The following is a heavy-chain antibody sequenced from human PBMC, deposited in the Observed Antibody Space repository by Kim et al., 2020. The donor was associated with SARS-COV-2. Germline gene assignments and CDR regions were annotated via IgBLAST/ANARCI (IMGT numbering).Heavy chain of an antibody. J-gene: IGHJ4*02. V-gene: IGHV4-34*01. CDR3: ERRLGYCSSTSCHNGSRTGRTALYYFDY. Sequence: SETLSLTCAVYGGSFSGYYWSWIRQPPGKGLEWIGEINHSGSTNYNPSLKSRVTISVDTYKNQFSLKLSSVTAADTAVYYCERRLGYCSSTSCHNGSRTGRTALYYFDYWGQGTLVTVSS. CDR1: GGSFSGYY. D-gene: IGHD2-2*01. CDR2: INHSGST.